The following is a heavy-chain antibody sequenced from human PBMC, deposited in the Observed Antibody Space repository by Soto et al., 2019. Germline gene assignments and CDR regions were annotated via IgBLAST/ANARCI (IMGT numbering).Heavy chain of an antibody. CDR2: LVPMFRTA. V-gene: IGHV1-69*12. CDR1: GGTFSDSA. J-gene: IGHJ4*02. D-gene: IGHD3-10*01. Sequence: QVHLVQSGAEVKKPGSSVKVSCKTSGGTFSDSAINWLRQTPGQGLEWMGGLVPMFRTANYAPDVQGRVSITADESTSTVFMELSSLTFEDTAVYYCARGLGGSYFPFDFWGQGTLVTVSS. CDR3: ARGLGGSYFPFDF.